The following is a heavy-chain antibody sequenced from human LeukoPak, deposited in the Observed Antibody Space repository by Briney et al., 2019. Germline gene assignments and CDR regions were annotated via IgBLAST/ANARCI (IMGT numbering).Heavy chain of an antibody. V-gene: IGHV1-2*02. CDR2: INPNSGGT. J-gene: IGHJ4*02. CDR3: ARWGYCSSTSCYFDY. CDR1: GYTFTGYY. Sequence: GASVTVSCKASGYTFTGYYMHWVRQAPGQGLEWMGWINPNSGGTNYAQKFQGRVTMTRDTSISTAYMELSRLRSDDTAVYYCARWGYCSSTSCYFDYWGQGTLVTVSS. D-gene: IGHD2-2*01.